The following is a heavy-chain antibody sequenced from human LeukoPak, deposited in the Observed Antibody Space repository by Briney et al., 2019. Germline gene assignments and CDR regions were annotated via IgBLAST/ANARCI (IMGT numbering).Heavy chain of an antibody. CDR2: IYTSGSS. Sequence: SETLSLTCTVSDGSISSYYWSWIRQPAGKGLEWIGQIYTSGSSNYNPSLKSRVTMSIDTSKNQFSLKVRSVTAADTAVYYCARELGTTVSFDYWGRGAQVTVSS. J-gene: IGHJ4*02. D-gene: IGHD1-26*01. V-gene: IGHV4-4*07. CDR1: DGSISSYY. CDR3: ARELGTTVSFDY.